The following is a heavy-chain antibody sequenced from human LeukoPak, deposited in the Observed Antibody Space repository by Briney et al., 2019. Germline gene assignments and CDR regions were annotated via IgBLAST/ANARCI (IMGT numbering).Heavy chain of an antibody. CDR2: ISYDGSNK. CDR1: GFTFSSYG. V-gene: IGHV3-30*18. J-gene: IGHJ6*02. Sequence: GGSLRLSCAASGFTFSSYGMHWVRQAPGKGLEWGAVISYDGSNKYYADSVKGRFTISRDNSKNTLYLQMNSLRAEDTAVYYCAKATVEGDPYYYYYGMDVWGQGTTVTVSS. CDR3: AKATVEGDPYYYYYGMDV. D-gene: IGHD2-21*02.